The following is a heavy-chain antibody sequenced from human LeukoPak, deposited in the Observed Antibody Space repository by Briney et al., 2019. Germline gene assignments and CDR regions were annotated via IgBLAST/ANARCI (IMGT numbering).Heavy chain of an antibody. CDR2: FDLEDGET. CDR3: ARGRVDTADY. V-gene: IGHV1-24*01. Sequence: EASVKVSCKVSGYTLTELSMHWVRQAPGKGLEWMGGFDLEDGETIYAQKFQGRVTMTRDTSISTAYMELSRLRSDDTAVYYCARGRVDTADYWGQGTLVTVSS. CDR1: GYTLTELS. J-gene: IGHJ4*02. D-gene: IGHD5-18*01.